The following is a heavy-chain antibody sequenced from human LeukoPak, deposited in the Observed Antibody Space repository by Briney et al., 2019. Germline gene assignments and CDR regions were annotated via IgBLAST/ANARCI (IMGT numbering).Heavy chain of an antibody. Sequence: GGSLRPSCAASGFALSSHWMTWVRQVPGRGPEWVANVNRDGSETYYLDSVKGRFTISKDNAKNSLYLQMNSLRAEDTALYHCARNNGMDVWGRGTTVIVSS. J-gene: IGHJ6*02. V-gene: IGHV3-7*03. CDR3: ARNNGMDV. CDR2: VNRDGSET. CDR1: GFALSSHW.